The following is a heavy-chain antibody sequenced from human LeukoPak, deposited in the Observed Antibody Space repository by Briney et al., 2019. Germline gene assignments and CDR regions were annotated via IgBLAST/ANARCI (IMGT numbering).Heavy chain of an antibody. D-gene: IGHD6-13*01. CDR3: ARVKAALDAFDI. CDR1: GFTFSSYE. Sequence: GGSLRLSCAASGFTFSSYEMNWVRQAPGKGLEWVSYISSSGSTIYYADSVKGRFTISRDNAKNSLYLQMNGLRAEDTAVYYCARVKAALDAFDIWGQGTMVTVSS. J-gene: IGHJ3*02. CDR2: ISSSGSTI. V-gene: IGHV3-48*03.